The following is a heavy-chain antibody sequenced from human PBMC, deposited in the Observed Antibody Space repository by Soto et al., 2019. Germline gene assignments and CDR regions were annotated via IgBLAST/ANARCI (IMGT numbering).Heavy chain of an antibody. CDR1: GGSISGYY. V-gene: IGHV4-4*07. J-gene: IGHJ5*02. D-gene: IGHD5-12*01. Sequence: SETLSLTCTVSGGSISGYYWGWIRQPAGKGLEWIGRIYTSGSTNYNPSLKSRVTLSVDTSKNQFSLKLTSVTAADTAVYYCARAGGYEVQGNNWFDPWGQGTLVTVSS. CDR3: ARAGGYEVQGNNWFDP. CDR2: IYTSGST.